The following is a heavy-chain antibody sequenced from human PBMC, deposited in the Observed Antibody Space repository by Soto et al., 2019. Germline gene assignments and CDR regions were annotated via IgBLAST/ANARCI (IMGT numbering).Heavy chain of an antibody. Sequence: ASVKASCKASGYTFTSHDINWVRQATEQGLEWMGWMNPNSGNTGYAQKFQGRVTMTRNTSINTAYMELSSLRSEDTAVYYCAREKGSSGFDPWGQGTLVTVSS. CDR1: GYTFTSHD. V-gene: IGHV1-8*01. CDR2: MNPNSGNT. CDR3: AREKGSSGFDP. J-gene: IGHJ5*02. D-gene: IGHD6-6*01.